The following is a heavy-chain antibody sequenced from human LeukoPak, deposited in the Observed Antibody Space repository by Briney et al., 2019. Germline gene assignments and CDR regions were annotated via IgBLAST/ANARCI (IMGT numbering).Heavy chain of an antibody. CDR2: ISYDGSNK. D-gene: IGHD5-24*01. CDR1: GFTFSSYG. V-gene: IGHV3-30*18. CDR3: AKDQARWLQPDY. Sequence: PGRSLTLYCAACGFTFSSYGMHWVRQAPGKGLEWVAVISYDGSNKYYADSVKGRFTISRDNSKNTLYLQMNSLRAEDTAVYYCAKDQARWLQPDYWGQGTLVTVSS. J-gene: IGHJ4*02.